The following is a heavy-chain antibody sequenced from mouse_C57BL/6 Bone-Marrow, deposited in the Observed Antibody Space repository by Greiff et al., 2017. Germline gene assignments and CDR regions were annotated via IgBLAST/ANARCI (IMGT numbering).Heavy chain of an antibody. D-gene: IGHD1-1*01. V-gene: IGHV1-69*01. J-gene: IGHJ2*01. CDR3: ARSNYGSKYYFDY. CDR1: GYTFTSYW. Sequence: QVQLQQPGAELVMPGASVKLSCKASGYTFTSYWMHWVKQRPGQGLEWIGEIDPSDSYTNYNQKFKGKSTLTVDKSSSTAYMQLSSLTSEDSAVYYCARSNYGSKYYFDYWGQGTTLTVSS. CDR2: IDPSDSYT.